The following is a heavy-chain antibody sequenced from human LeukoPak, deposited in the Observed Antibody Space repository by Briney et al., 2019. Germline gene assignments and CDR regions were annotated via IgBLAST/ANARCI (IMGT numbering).Heavy chain of an antibody. CDR2: ISGSGGST. Sequence: PGGSLRLSCAASGFTFSSYAMSWVRQAPGKGLEWVSAISGSGGSTYYADSVKGRFTISRDNSKNTLYLQMNSLRAGDTAVYYCAKDPSYLWFGELSAWFDPWGQGTLVTVSS. V-gene: IGHV3-23*01. CDR1: GFTFSSYA. J-gene: IGHJ5*02. D-gene: IGHD3-10*01. CDR3: AKDPSYLWFGELSAWFDP.